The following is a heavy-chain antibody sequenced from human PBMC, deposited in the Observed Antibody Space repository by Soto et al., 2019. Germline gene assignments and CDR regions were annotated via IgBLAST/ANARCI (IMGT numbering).Heavy chain of an antibody. CDR1: GDTFTSHY. CDR3: ARDLNGIAVAGTEGDY. D-gene: IGHD6-19*01. Sequence: ASVKVSCTASGDTFTSHYMHWVRQAPGQGLEWMGIINPSGGSTSYAQKFQGRVTMTRDTSTSTVYMELSSLRSEDTAVYYCARDLNGIAVAGTEGDYWGQGTLVTVS. V-gene: IGHV1-46*01. CDR2: INPSGGST. J-gene: IGHJ4*02.